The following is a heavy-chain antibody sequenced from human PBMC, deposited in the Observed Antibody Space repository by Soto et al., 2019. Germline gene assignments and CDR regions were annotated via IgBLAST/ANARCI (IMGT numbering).Heavy chain of an antibody. CDR1: GVTFSSYW. V-gene: IGHV3-7*04. Sequence: PGGFLRLSCAASGVTFSSYWMSWVRQAPGKGLEWVANIKQDGSEKYYVDSVKGRFTISRDNAKNSLYLQMNSLRAEDTAVYYCARDVGSYSMDWFDPWGQGTLVTVSS. CDR2: IKQDGSEK. J-gene: IGHJ5*02. D-gene: IGHD3-10*01. CDR3: ARDVGSYSMDWFDP.